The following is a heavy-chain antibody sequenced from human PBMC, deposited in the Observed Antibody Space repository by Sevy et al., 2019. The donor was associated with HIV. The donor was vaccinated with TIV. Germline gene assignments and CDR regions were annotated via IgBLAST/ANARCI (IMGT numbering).Heavy chain of an antibody. CDR3: AGENAWGRGYS. Sequence: SETLSLTCTVSGGSITSLYWNWIRQPPGKGLEWIANIYYNGHINYNPSLKSRVTLSLDTSNNQFSLRLSCVTAADTAMYYCAGENAWGRGYSWGQGTLVTVSS. D-gene: IGHD1-26*01. J-gene: IGHJ4*02. CDR1: GGSITSLY. V-gene: IGHV4-59*08. CDR2: IYYNGHI.